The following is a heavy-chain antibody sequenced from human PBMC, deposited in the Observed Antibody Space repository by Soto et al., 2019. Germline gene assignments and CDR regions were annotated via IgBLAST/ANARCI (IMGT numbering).Heavy chain of an antibody. Sequence: ASVKVSCKASGYTFTSYYMHWVRQAPGQGLEWMGIINPSGGSTSYAQKFQGRVTMTRDTSTSTVYMELSSLRSEDTAVYYCAKTQGSYDYVTHWGQGTLVTVSS. CDR2: INPSGGST. V-gene: IGHV1-46*01. CDR3: AKTQGSYDYVTH. CDR1: GYTFTSYY. J-gene: IGHJ4*02. D-gene: IGHD3-16*01.